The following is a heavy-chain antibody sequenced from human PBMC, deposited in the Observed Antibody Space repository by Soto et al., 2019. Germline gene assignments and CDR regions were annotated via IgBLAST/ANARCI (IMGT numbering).Heavy chain of an antibody. J-gene: IGHJ3*02. CDR2: IRDDGSAT. CDR3: ARSTLTDDFDI. V-gene: IGHV3-30*02. Sequence: QVQLVESGGGVVQPGGSRRLSCEASRFSFSDYGMHWVRQAPGKGLEWVALIRDDGSATYYSDSVKGRFAISRDNSKNTLYLQMNRLRAEDTAVYYCARSTLTDDFDIWGQGTMVSVS. CDR1: RFSFSDYG.